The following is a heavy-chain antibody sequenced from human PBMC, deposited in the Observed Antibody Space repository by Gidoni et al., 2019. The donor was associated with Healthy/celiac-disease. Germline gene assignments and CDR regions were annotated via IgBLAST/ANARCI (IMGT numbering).Heavy chain of an antibody. CDR3: ARGYCSSTSCYYYYYGMDV. V-gene: IGHV4-39*02. Sequence: GWIRQPPGKGLEWIGNIYFSGDTYYNPSLKSRVTISVETSMNQFSLRLSSVTAADTAVYYCARGYCSSTSCYYYYYGMDVWGQGTTVTVSS. D-gene: IGHD2-2*01. CDR2: IYFSGDT. J-gene: IGHJ6*02.